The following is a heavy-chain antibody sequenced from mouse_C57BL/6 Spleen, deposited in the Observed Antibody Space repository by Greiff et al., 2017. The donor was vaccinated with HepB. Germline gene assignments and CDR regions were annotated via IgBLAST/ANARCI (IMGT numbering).Heavy chain of an antibody. Sequence: DVQLQESGPELVKPGASVKISCKASGYSFTGYYMNWVKQSPEKSLEWIGEINPSTGGTTYNQKFKAKATLTVDKSSSTAYMQLKSLTSEDSAVYYCAYGVFFDYWGQGTTLTVSS. CDR2: INPSTGGT. CDR3: AYGVFFDY. J-gene: IGHJ2*01. D-gene: IGHD1-1*02. V-gene: IGHV1-42*01. CDR1: GYSFTGYY.